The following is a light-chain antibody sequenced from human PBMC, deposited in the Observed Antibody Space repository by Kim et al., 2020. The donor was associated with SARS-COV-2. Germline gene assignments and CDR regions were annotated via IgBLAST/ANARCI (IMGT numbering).Light chain of an antibody. CDR1: SLRRYY. J-gene: IGLJ1*01. CDR2: GKN. Sequence: VGQTVRITCQGDSLRRYYASWYQQKPGQAPVLVIYGKNNRPSGIPDRFSGSSSGNTASLTITGAQAEDEADYYCNSRDSSGNHLVFGTGTKVTVL. CDR3: NSRDSSGNHLV. V-gene: IGLV3-19*01.